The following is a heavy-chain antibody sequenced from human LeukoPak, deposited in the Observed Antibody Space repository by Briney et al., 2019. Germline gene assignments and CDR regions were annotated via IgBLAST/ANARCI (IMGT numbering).Heavy chain of an antibody. CDR3: ASEYYDILTGYYYGMDV. J-gene: IGHJ6*02. D-gene: IGHD3-9*01. Sequence: ASVKVACKASGYTFTGYYMHWVRQAPGQGLEWMGWINPNSGGTNYAQKFQGRVSMTRHTSISTAYMELSRLRSDDTAVYYCASEYYDILTGYYYGMDVWGQGTTVTVSS. CDR2: INPNSGGT. V-gene: IGHV1-2*02. CDR1: GYTFTGYY.